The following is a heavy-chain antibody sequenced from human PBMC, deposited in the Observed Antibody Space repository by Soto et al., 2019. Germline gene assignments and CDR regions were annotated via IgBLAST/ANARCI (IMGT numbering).Heavy chain of an antibody. D-gene: IGHD4-17*01. Sequence: RGESLKISCKGSGYSFTSYWISWVRQMPGKGLEWMGRIDPSDSYTNYSPSFQGHVTISADKSISTAYLQWSSLKASDTAMYYCARQAYGANWFGPWGQGTLVTVSS. V-gene: IGHV5-10-1*01. CDR1: GYSFTSYW. CDR2: IDPSDSYT. J-gene: IGHJ5*02. CDR3: ARQAYGANWFGP.